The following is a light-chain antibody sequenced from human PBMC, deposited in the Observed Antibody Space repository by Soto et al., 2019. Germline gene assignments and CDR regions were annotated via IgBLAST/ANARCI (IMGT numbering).Light chain of an antibody. V-gene: IGKV1-39*01. CDR1: QTISTY. CDR2: DAS. CDR3: QQSFSSLLS. Sequence: DIQMTQSPSSLSASLGDRVTITCRASQTISTYVTWYQQKPGKAPKALISDASTLQIGVPSRFSGSGSGTDFTLIISSLQPEDVATYYCQQSFSSLLSFGGGTQVEIK. J-gene: IGKJ4*01.